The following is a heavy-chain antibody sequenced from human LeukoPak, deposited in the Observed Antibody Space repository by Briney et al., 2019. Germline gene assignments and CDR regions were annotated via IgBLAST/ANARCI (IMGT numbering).Heavy chain of an antibody. CDR2: IYSGGST. D-gene: IGHD6-13*01. Sequence: GGSLRLSCAASGFTVSSNYMSWVHQAPGKGLEWVSVIYSGGSTYYADSVKGRFTISRDNSENTLYLQMNSLRAEDTAVYYCARDRSSSWYLDYWGQGTLVTVSS. CDR1: GFTVSSNY. V-gene: IGHV3-53*01. J-gene: IGHJ4*02. CDR3: ARDRSSSWYLDY.